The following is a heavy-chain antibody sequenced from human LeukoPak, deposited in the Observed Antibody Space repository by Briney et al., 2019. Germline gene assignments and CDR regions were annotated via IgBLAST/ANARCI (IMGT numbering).Heavy chain of an antibody. J-gene: IGHJ4*02. CDR1: GYTFTSYD. CDR2: IIPILGIA. D-gene: IGHD5-18*01. CDR3: ASPGYSYGSFDY. V-gene: IGHV1-69*04. Sequence: ASVKVSCKASGYTFTSYDINWVRQAPGQGLEWMGRIIPILGIANYAQKFQGRVTITADKSTSTAYMELSSLRSEDTAVYYCASPGYSYGSFDYWGQGTLVTVSS.